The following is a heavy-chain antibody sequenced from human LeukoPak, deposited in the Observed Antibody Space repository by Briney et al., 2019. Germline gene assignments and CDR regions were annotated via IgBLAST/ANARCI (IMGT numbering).Heavy chain of an antibody. CDR1: GASISSGDYY. CDR2: IYDSGRT. Sequence: PSETLSLTCTVSGASISSGDYYWTWIRQPPGKGLEWIGYIYDSGRTDFNPSLKSRVTISVDRSKNQFSLRLSSVTAADTAVYYCANAVRFCSGSCHVPDAFDFWGQETMVTVSS. D-gene: IGHD2-15*01. V-gene: IGHV4-30-2*01. J-gene: IGHJ3*01. CDR3: ANAVRFCSGSCHVPDAFDF.